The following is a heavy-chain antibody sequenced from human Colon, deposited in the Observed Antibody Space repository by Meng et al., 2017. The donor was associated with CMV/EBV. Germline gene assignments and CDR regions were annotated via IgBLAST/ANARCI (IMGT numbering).Heavy chain of an antibody. CDR2: ITPILGIP. V-gene: IGHV1-69*05. CDR1: EGTFISYA. J-gene: IGHJ6*02. Sequence: CKASEGTFISYAISWLRQAPGQGLEWMGGITPILGIPNYAQKFQGRVTISMDESTSTAYMELRSLRSEDTATYYCAIAPRGNYGMDVWGLGTLVTVSS. CDR3: AIAPRGNYGMDV. D-gene: IGHD3-10*01.